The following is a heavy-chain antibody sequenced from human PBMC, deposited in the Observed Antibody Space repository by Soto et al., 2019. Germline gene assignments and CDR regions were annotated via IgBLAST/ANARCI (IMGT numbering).Heavy chain of an antibody. J-gene: IGHJ5*02. CDR3: ARPFDTSGWYDH. D-gene: IGHD6-19*01. CDR1: GYSFTSYW. V-gene: IGHV5-51*01. CDR2: IYPGDSDT. Sequence: GESLKISCKGSGYSFTSYWIAWVRQMPGKGLECMGIIYPGDSDTRYSPSFEGQVTISADKSINTAYLQWSSLKASDSAMYYCARPFDTSGWYDHWGQGTLVTV.